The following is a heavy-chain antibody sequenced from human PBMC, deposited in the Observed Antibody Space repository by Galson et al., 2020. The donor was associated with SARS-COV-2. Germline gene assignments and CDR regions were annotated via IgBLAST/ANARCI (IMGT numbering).Heavy chain of an antibody. CDR3: ARVGGIAWGAFDI. Sequence: GGSLRLSCAASGFTFSSYAMHWVRQAPGKGLEWVAVISYDGSNKYYADSVKGRFTISRDNSKNTLYLQMNSLRAEDTAVYYCARVGGIAWGAFDIWGQGTMVTVSS. J-gene: IGHJ3*02. CDR1: GFTFSSYA. D-gene: IGHD1-26*01. CDR2: ISYDGSNK. V-gene: IGHV3-30*04.